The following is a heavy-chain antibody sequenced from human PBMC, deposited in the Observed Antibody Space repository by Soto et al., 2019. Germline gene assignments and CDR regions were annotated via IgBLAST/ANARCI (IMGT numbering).Heavy chain of an antibody. J-gene: IGHJ4*02. Sequence: QLQLQESGPGLVKPSETLSLTCNVSGGSISSSSYYWGWIRQSPGTGLEWIGSIYYSGSTYYNPSLKSRVTISVDTSKNQFSLKLSSVTAADTALYYCARHMASSGWPPFDYWGQGTLVTVSS. V-gene: IGHV4-39*01. D-gene: IGHD6-19*01. CDR1: GGSISSSSYY. CDR2: IYYSGST. CDR3: ARHMASSGWPPFDY.